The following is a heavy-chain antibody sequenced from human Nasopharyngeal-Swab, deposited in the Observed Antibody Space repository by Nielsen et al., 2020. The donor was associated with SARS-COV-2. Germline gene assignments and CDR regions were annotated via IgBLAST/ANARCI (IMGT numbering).Heavy chain of an antibody. CDR3: ARGRRYFDWLLYASYYFDY. CDR1: GGFFSGYY. V-gene: IGHV4-34*01. CDR2: INHSGST. D-gene: IGHD3-9*01. J-gene: IGHJ4*02. Sequence: SQTLSLTCAVYGGFFSGYYWSWIRQPPGKGLEWIGEINHSGSTNYNPSLKSRVTISVDTSKNQFSLKLSSVTAADTAVYYCARGRRYFDWLLYASYYFDYWGQGTLVTVSS.